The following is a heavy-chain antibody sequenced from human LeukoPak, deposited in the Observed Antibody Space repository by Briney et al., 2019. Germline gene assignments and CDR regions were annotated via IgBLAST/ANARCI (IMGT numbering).Heavy chain of an antibody. CDR2: INPSGGGT. Sequence: GASVTVSCKASGYSFTNYYIHWVRQAPGQGLEWMGRINPSGGGTSYAQKFQGRVTMTREMSTSTVYMELRSLRSEDTAVYYCARASIAAAALDAFDIWGQGTMVTVSS. V-gene: IGHV1-46*01. CDR3: ARASIAAAALDAFDI. J-gene: IGHJ3*02. CDR1: GYSFTNYY. D-gene: IGHD6-13*01.